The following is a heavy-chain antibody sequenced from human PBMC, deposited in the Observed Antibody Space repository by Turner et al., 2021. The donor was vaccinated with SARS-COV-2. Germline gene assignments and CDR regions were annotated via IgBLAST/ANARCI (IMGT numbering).Heavy chain of an antibody. CDR1: GFTFDEYV. CDR3: AKGRRFGMDV. J-gene: IGHJ6*02. V-gene: IGHV3-9*01. Sequence: EVQLEESGGGLVQPGRSLRLSWAASGFTFDEYVTHWVRKAPRKGLEWVSGISWNSGSIGYADSVKGRFTISRDNAKNSLYLQMNSLRAEDTALYYCAKGRRFGMDVWGQGTTVTVSS. CDR2: ISWNSGSI.